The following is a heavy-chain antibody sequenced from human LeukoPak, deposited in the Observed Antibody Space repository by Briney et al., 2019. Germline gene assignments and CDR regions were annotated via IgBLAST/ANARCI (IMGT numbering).Heavy chain of an antibody. D-gene: IGHD2-2*01. V-gene: IGHV3-30*19. Sequence: GGTLRLSCATSGFSLSRNGMHWVRQAPGQGLEWVAFILSDGSYEYYADSVKGRFTISRDTSRNTLFLQMNSLRTEDTAVYYCARLPAYCSSTSCYYDYWGQGTLVTVPS. J-gene: IGHJ4*02. CDR3: ARLPAYCSSTSCYYDY. CDR2: ILSDGSYE. CDR1: GFSLSRNG.